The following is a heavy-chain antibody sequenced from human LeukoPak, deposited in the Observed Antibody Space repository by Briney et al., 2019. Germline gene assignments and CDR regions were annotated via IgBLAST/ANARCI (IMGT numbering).Heavy chain of an antibody. CDR2: IIPTFGTA. D-gene: IGHD1-26*01. J-gene: IGHJ3*02. Sequence: VASVKVSCKASGGTFSSYAISWVRQAPGQGLEWMGGIIPTFGTANYAQKFQGRVTITTDESTSTAYMELSSLRSEDTAVYYCARVGLQWELLDAFDIWGQGTMVTVSS. CDR3: ARVGLQWELLDAFDI. CDR1: GGTFSSYA. V-gene: IGHV1-69*05.